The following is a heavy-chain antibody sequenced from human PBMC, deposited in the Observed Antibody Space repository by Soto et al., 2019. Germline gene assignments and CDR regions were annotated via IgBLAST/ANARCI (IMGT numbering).Heavy chain of an antibody. D-gene: IGHD6-6*01. Sequence: ASVKVSCKASVYTFINSYIHLVRMAPGQGLEWMGVINPNGGNTVYAQKFQGRVTLTRDTSTSTVYVELSSLRSDDTAVYFCVRATAARQRDYSYHYYLHIWGKGTTVTVSS. CDR1: VYTFINSY. J-gene: IGHJ6*03. CDR2: INPNGGNT. CDR3: VRATAARQRDYSYHYYLHI. V-gene: IGHV1-46*03.